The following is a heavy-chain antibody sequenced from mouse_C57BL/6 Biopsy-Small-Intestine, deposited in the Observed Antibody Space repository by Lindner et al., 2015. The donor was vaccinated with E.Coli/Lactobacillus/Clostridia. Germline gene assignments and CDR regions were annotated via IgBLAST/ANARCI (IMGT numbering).Heavy chain of an antibody. CDR3: ARDPGARYSGSPLDP. J-gene: IGHJ4*01. CDR2: INPNSGVT. Sequence: SVKVSCKASGYTFTDYYIHWVRQAPGQGLEWMGWINPNSGVTNYAQKFQGRVTMTRDTSISTAYMELSRLRSDDTAVYYCARDPGARYSGSPLDPWGQGTLVTVSS. V-gene: IGHV1-84*02. CDR1: GYTFTDYY. D-gene: IGHD1-3*01.